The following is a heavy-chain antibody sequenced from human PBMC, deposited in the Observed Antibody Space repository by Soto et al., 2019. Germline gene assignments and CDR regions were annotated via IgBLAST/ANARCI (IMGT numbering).Heavy chain of an antibody. D-gene: IGHD3-10*01. Sequence: QVQLVQSGAEVKKPGSSVKVSCKASGGTFSSYAITWVRQAPGQGLEWMGGIIPIFGTANYAHKFQGRVTITAHKSTSTDYSELRSVSSEDSAVYYCGLPTLNYYATLAGAYYDDCMDVWVQGSTVTFAS. J-gene: IGHJ6*02. CDR3: GLPTLNYYATLAGAYYDDCMDV. CDR1: GGTFSSYA. V-gene: IGHV1-69*06. CDR2: IIPIFGTA.